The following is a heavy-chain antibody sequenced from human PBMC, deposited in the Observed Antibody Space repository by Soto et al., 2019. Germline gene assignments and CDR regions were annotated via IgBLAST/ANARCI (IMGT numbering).Heavy chain of an antibody. V-gene: IGHV2-5*02. CDR1: GFSLSTSEVG. CDR3: GHGMRPPILSV. CDR2: IYWDDDK. J-gene: IGHJ6*02. D-gene: IGHD3-3*01. Sequence: QITLKESGPTLVKPTQTLTLTCTFSGFSLSTSEVGVGWVRQPPGKALEWVALIYWDDDKRYSPSLKRRLTXTXXTSKNQVVRTMTHFDPVDTVTYYCGHGMRPPILSVWGQGTTVTVSS.